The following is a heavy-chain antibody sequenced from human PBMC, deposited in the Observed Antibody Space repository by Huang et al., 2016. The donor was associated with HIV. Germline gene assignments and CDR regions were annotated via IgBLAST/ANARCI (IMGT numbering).Heavy chain of an antibody. CDR1: GFSLNTSGVG. CDR3: AHIGDIFAAYSPEYFDY. V-gene: IGHV2-5*02. D-gene: IGHD2-15*01. J-gene: IGHJ4*02. Sequence: QITLKESGPTLVKPTQTLTLDCTFSGFSLNTSGVGVAWLRQPPGKALEWLALIYWDDDKRYRPSLKSRLTISKDPSNNQVVLTMTNMDPVDTASYFCAHIGDIFAAYSPEYFDYWGQGALVTVSS. CDR2: IYWDDDK.